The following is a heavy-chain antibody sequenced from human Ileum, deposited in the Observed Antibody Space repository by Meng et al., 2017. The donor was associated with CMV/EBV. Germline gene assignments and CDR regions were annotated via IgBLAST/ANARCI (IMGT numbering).Heavy chain of an antibody. D-gene: IGHD2-2*01. CDR3: ARNIFEDQMLPFDY. Sequence: QVQWHRYVPGLVKPSHTLSLPCAISGDSVSSKSVTWNWIRQSPSRGLEWLGRTYYRSKWYNDYAVSVKSRITINPDTSRNHFFLQLSSVSPEDTAVYYCARNIFEDQMLPFDYWGQGTLVTVSS. CDR2: TYYRSKWYN. J-gene: IGHJ4*02. V-gene: IGHV6-1*01. CDR1: GDSVSSKSVT.